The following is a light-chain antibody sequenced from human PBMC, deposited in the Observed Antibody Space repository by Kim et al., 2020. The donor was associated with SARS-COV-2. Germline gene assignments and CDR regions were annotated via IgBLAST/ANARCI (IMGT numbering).Light chain of an antibody. V-gene: IGLV1-47*01. CDR2: RNK. J-gene: IGLJ2*01. CDR1: SSNIGSSY. Sequence: GQRVTCSCSGTSSNIGSSYVHWDTRLPETAPNLLIYRNKQRPSGVPDRFSGSQSGTSASLAISGLRSEDEADYYCAAWDDSLSGVVFGGGTQLTVL. CDR3: AAWDDSLSGVV.